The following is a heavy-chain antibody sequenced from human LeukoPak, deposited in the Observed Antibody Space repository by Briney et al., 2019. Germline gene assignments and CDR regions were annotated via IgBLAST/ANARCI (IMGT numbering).Heavy chain of an antibody. Sequence: GGSLRLSCAASRFIFSTYWMSWVRQAPGKGLEWVANIKQDGSEEYYVDSVKGRFTISRDNAKNSLFLQMNSLRFEDTAVYYCARFGGPMVRNFDFWGQGTLVTVSS. CDR2: IKQDGSEE. D-gene: IGHD3-10*01. J-gene: IGHJ4*02. CDR3: ARFGGPMVRNFDF. V-gene: IGHV3-7*01. CDR1: RFIFSTYW.